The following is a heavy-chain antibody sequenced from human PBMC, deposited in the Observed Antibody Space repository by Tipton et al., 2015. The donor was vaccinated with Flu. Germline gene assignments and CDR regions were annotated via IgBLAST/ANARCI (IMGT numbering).Heavy chain of an antibody. CDR3: AKGGGSYRGAIDY. CDR1: GFTFDDYA. V-gene: IGHV3-9*01. Sequence: RSLRLSCAASGFTFDDYAMHWVRQAPGKGLEWVSGISWNSGSIGYADSVKGRFTISRDNAKNSLYLQMNSLRAEDTALYYCAKGGGSYRGAIDYWGQGTLVNVSS. D-gene: IGHD1-26*01. CDR2: ISWNSGSI. J-gene: IGHJ4*02.